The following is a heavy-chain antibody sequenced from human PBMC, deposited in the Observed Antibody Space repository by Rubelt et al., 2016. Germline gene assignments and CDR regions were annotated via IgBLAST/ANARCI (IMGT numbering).Heavy chain of an antibody. CDR2: INHSGST. CDR3: ASWLGP. J-gene: IGHJ5*02. Sequence: QVQLQQWGAGLLKRSETLSLTCAVYGGSFSGYYWSWIRQPPGKGLEWFGEINHSGSTNYNPSLKGRVTISVEKSKNQFSLKLSSVTAADTAVYYCASWLGPWGQGTLVTVSS. CDR1: GGSFSGYY. D-gene: IGHD6-19*01. V-gene: IGHV4-34*01.